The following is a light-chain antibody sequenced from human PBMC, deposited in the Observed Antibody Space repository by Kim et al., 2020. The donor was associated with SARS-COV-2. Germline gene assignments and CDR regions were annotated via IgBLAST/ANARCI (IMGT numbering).Light chain of an antibody. CDR3: QQYSNRWT. V-gene: IGKV1-5*01. CDR1: QSISGG. J-gene: IGKJ1*01. Sequence: DIQMTQSPSTLSASVGDTVTITCRASQSISGGVAWYQQKPGKAPKLLIYDASSLESGVPSRFSGSGSGTDFTLIVRSLQPDDFATYYCQQYSNRWTFGQGTKVDIK. CDR2: DAS.